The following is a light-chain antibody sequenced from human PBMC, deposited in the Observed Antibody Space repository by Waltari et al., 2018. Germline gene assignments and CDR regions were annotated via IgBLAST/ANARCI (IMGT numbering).Light chain of an antibody. CDR3: NSYTGSSSWV. CDR1: NSDVGFYNY. J-gene: IGLJ3*02. CDR2: DVS. V-gene: IGLV2-14*03. Sequence: QSALTQPASVSGSPGKSITISCTGTNSDVGFYNYVSWYQQHPGKAPELLIYDVSVRPSGVSNRLSGSKSANTASLTISGLQAEDEADYYCNSYTGSSSWVFGGGTRLTVL.